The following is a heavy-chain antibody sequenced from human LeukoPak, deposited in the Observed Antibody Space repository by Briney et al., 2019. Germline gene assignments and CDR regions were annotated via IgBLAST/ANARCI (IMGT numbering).Heavy chain of an antibody. CDR3: AKAGPRIANLALDP. D-gene: IGHD6-13*01. V-gene: IGHV3-30*18. CDR2: ISYDGSNK. J-gene: IGHJ5*02. CDR1: GFTFSSYG. Sequence: GGSLRLSCAASGFTFSSYGMHGVRQAPRKALEGVAVISYDGSNKYYAASVKGRFTISRDNSKNTLYLQMNSLRAEDTAVYYCAKAGPRIANLALDPWGQGTLVTVSS.